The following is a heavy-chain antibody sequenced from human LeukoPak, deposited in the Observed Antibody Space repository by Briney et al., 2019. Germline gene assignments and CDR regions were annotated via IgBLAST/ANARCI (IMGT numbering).Heavy chain of an antibody. V-gene: IGHV4-59*08. CDR2: IYVSGSGIT. CDR3: ARHLSVWGSLTGCQFDS. J-gene: IGHJ4*02. D-gene: IGHD3-9*01. CDR1: GGSISSSY. Sequence: PSETLSLTCTVSGGSISSSYWSWIRQPPGKGLELIGYIYVSGSGITNYNPSLKSRVTISVDTSKDQFSLKLSSVTAADTAVYYCARHLSVWGSLTGCQFDSWGQGALVTVSS.